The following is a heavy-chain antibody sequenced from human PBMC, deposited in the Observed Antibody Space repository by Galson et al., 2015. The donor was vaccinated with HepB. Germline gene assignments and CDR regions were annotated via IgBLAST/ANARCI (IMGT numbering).Heavy chain of an antibody. CDR3: TRDPGTRYYYASESTDAFDV. CDR1: GFAFGDHA. Sequence: SLRLSCAASGFAFGDHAMTWFRRAPGKGLEWVGFIRTKPYGGTTEYAASVRGRFTISRDDPKGIAYLEMNSLKTEDTAVYYCTRDPGTRYYYASESTDAFDVWGQGTMVTVS. D-gene: IGHD3-10*01. V-gene: IGHV3-49*03. CDR2: IRTKPYGGTT. J-gene: IGHJ3*01.